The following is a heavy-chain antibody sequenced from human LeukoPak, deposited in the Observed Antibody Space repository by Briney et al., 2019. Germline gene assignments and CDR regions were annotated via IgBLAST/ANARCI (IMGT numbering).Heavy chain of an antibody. V-gene: IGHV3-33*06. Sequence: PGGSLRLSCAASGFTFSSYGMYWVRQAPGKGLEWVAVIWYDGSNKYYADSVKGRFTISRDNSKNTLYLQMNSLRAEDTAVYYCAKDSGDSSGYYDHWGQGTLVTVSS. D-gene: IGHD3-22*01. CDR1: GFTFSSYG. CDR3: AKDSGDSSGYYDH. J-gene: IGHJ4*02. CDR2: IWYDGSNK.